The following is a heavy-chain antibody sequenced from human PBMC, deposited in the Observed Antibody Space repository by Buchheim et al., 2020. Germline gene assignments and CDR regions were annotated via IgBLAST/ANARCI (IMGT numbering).Heavy chain of an antibody. Sequence: QVQLVQSGAEVKKPGASVKVSCKASGYTFTGYYMHRVRQAPGQGLEWMGWINPNSGGTNYAQKFQGRVTMTRDTSISTAYMELSSLRSDDTAVYYCARARLLRETTVTSSRPPDYWGQGTL. V-gene: IGHV1-2*02. D-gene: IGHD4-11*01. J-gene: IGHJ4*02. CDR3: ARARLLRETTVTSSRPPDY. CDR1: GYTFTGYY. CDR2: INPNSGGT.